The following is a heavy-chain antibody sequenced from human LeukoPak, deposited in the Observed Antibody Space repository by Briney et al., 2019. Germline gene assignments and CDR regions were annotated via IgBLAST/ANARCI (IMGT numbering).Heavy chain of an antibody. CDR2: IKTNANGGTT. Sequence: PGGSLRLSCEASGFRFSDAWMSWVRQAPGKGLEWLVRIKTNANGGTTDYAAPVKGRSTISRDDSRNTLSLQINSLKTEDTAVYSCTTYRAWELLGGDCWGQGTLVTVSS. CDR1: GFRFSDAW. V-gene: IGHV3-15*01. CDR3: TTYRAWELLGGDC. J-gene: IGHJ4*02. D-gene: IGHD2-15*01.